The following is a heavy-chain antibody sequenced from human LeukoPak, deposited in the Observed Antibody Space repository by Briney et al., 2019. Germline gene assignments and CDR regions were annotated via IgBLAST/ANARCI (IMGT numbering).Heavy chain of an antibody. CDR3: ARAFGVGENWFDP. J-gene: IGHJ5*02. D-gene: IGHD3-3*01. Sequence: PSETLSLTCTVSGGSISSYYWSWIRQPPGKGLEWIGYIYYSGSTNYNPSLRSRVTISVDTSKNQFSLKLSSVTAADTAVYYCARAFGVGENWFDPWGQGTLVTVSS. CDR1: GGSISSYY. V-gene: IGHV4-59*01. CDR2: IYYSGST.